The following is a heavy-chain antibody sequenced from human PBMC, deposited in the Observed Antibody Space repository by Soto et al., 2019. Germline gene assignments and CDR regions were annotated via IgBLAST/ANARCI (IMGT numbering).Heavy chain of an antibody. J-gene: IGHJ4*02. Sequence: GGSLRLSCAASGFTFDDYTMHWVRQAPGKGLEWVSLISWDGGSTYYADSVKGRFTISRDNSKNSLYLQMKSLRTEDTALYYCAKALEMATPAPFQFDYWGQGTLVTVSS. CDR1: GFTFDDYT. D-gene: IGHD5-12*01. CDR3: AKALEMATPAPFQFDY. V-gene: IGHV3-43*01. CDR2: ISWDGGST.